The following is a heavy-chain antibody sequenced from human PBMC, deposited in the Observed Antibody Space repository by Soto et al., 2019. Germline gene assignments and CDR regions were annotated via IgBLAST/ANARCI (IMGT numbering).Heavy chain of an antibody. D-gene: IGHD6-13*01. CDR2: ISGSGGST. Sequence: PGGSLRLSCAASGFTFSSYAMSWVRQAPGKGLEWVSAISGSGGSTYYADSVKGRFTISRDNSKNTLYLQMNSLRAEDTAVYYCAKDLHSSSWYPLYYYYGMDVWGQGTKVTSP. CDR3: AKDLHSSSWYPLYYYYGMDV. J-gene: IGHJ6*02. CDR1: GFTFSSYA. V-gene: IGHV3-23*01.